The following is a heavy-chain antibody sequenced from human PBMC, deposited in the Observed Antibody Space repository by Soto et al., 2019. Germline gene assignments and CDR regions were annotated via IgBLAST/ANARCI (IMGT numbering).Heavy chain of an antibody. D-gene: IGHD6-13*01. CDR1: GGTISSGGYC. V-gene: IGHV4-30-2*01. Sequence: SETLCLTWAVAGGTISSGGYCWSWNRKPPGKGLEWIGYIYHSGSTYYNPSLKSRVTISVDRSKNQFSLKLSSVTAADTAVYYCARVVAAAGNYFDYWGQGTLVTVSS. CDR2: IYHSGST. CDR3: ARVVAAAGNYFDY. J-gene: IGHJ4*02.